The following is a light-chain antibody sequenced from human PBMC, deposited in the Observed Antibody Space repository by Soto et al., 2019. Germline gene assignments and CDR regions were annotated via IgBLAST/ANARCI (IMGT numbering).Light chain of an antibody. CDR2: DAS. Sequence: DIQMTQSPSTLSASVGDRVTITCRASQSINNWLAWYQQKPGKAPKLLIYDASSLESGVPSRFSGSGSGTEFTLAISSLQPDDSATFYCQPYNTYPWTFGQGTTVEI. CDR1: QSINNW. CDR3: QPYNTYPWT. V-gene: IGKV1-5*01. J-gene: IGKJ1*01.